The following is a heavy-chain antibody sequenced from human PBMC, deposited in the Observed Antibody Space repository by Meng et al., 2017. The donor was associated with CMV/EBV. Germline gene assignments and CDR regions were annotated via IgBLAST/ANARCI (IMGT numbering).Heavy chain of an antibody. D-gene: IGHD2-2*01. CDR1: GYTLSRYW. J-gene: IGHJ2*01. CDR2: INPSGGST. V-gene: IGHV1-46*01. CDR3: ARSSSTTSQQPGYFDL. Sequence: ASVKVSCKASGYTLSRYWMHWVRQAPGQGLEWVGIINPSGGSTTYAQKFQGRVVLTRDTSTSTVYMDLSSLRSEDRAVYYCARSSSTTSQQPGYFDLWGRGTLVTVSS.